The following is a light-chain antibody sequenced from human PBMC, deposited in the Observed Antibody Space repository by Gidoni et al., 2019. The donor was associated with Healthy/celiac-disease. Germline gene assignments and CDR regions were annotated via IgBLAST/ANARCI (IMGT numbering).Light chain of an antibody. CDR2: AAS. J-gene: IGKJ4*01. Sequence: DIQMTQSPSSLSASVGDRVTITCRASQCISNYLAWYQQKPGKVPKLLIYAASTLQSGVPSRFSGSGSGTDFTLTISSLQAEDVAIYYCQKYNSAPLTFGGXTKVEIK. CDR3: QKYNSAPLT. CDR1: QCISNY. V-gene: IGKV1-27*01.